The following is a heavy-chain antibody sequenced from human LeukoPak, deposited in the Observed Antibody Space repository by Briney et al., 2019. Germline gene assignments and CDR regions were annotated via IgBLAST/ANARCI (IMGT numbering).Heavy chain of an antibody. J-gene: IGHJ4*02. Sequence: PGGSLRLSCAGSGFTFSSYSMNWVRQAPGKGLEWVSSISSSSSYIYYADSVKGRFTISRDNSKNTLYLQMNSLRAEDTAVYYCAKGMYYYDSSGYYYDFDYWGQGTLVTVSS. CDR2: ISSSSSYI. V-gene: IGHV3-21*04. CDR1: GFTFSSYS. D-gene: IGHD3-22*01. CDR3: AKGMYYYDSSGYYYDFDY.